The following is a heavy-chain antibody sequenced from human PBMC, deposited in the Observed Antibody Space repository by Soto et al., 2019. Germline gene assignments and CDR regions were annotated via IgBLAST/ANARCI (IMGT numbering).Heavy chain of an antibody. J-gene: IGHJ4*02. CDR2: IQNDGSRT. CDR3: ARERGSGWTFDY. Sequence: GGSLRLSCAASGFTFNYYWMHWVRQAPGQGLVWVAHIQNDGSRTTYADSVKGRFTISRDNAKNTMYLQMHSLRAEDTAVYYCARERGSGWTFDYWGQGTLVTVSS. CDR1: GFTFNYYW. V-gene: IGHV3-74*01. D-gene: IGHD6-19*01.